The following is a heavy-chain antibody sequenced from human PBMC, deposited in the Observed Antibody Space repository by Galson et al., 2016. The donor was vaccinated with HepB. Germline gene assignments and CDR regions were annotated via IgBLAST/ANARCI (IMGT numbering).Heavy chain of an antibody. CDR2: IKHDGSEK. Sequence: SLRLSCAASEFTLKNYWMTWVRQVPGKGLEWVASIKHDGSEKYYVDSVKGRFTISRDNAKDSLYLQMNSLRAEDTAVDYCARHKDSYRTFDYWGQGTPVTVSS. D-gene: IGHD1-26*01. CDR1: EFTLKNYW. CDR3: ARHKDSYRTFDY. V-gene: IGHV3-7*03. J-gene: IGHJ4*02.